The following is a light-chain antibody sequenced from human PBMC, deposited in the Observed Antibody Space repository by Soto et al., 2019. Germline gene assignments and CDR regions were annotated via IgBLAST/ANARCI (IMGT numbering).Light chain of an antibody. CDR3: SSKRSSDTLYV. CDR1: RRDIGGSKY. V-gene: IGLV2-14*01. Sequence: QSALTQPASVSGSPGQSITISCTGTRRDIGGSKYVSWYQQHPGKAPKLIIYEVTYRPSGVSARFSGSKSGNTASLTVSGLQAEDEADYYCSSKRSSDTLYVFGTGTKVTVL. CDR2: EVT. J-gene: IGLJ1*01.